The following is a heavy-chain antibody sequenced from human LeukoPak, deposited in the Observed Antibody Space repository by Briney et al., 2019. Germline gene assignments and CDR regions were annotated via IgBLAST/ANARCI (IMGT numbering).Heavy chain of an antibody. V-gene: IGHV3-7*01. CDR2: IKQDGSEK. D-gene: IGHD3-22*01. CDR3: ARVGIAYYYDSSGYYTDF. J-gene: IGHJ4*02. CDR1: GFTFSIYW. Sequence: GGSLRLSCAASGFTFSIYWMSWVRQAPGKGLEWVANIKQDGSEKYYEDSVKGRFTISRDNAKNSLYLQMNSLRAEDTAVYYCARVGIAYYYDSSGYYTDFWGQGTLVTVSS.